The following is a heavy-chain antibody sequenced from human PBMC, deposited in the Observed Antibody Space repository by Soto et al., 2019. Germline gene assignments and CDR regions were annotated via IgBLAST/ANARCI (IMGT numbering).Heavy chain of an antibody. CDR1: GGSISSSSYY. J-gene: IGHJ4*02. D-gene: IGHD6-19*01. CDR2: IYYSGST. V-gene: IGHV4-39*02. Sequence: SETLSLTCTVSGGSISSSSYYWGWIRQPPGKGLEWIGIIYYSGSTYYNLSLKSRVTISVDNSKNTVSLQMNSLTTEDTARYYCAKAKSLRSVRGSSFDSWGQGALVTVSS. CDR3: AKAKSLRSVRGSSFDS.